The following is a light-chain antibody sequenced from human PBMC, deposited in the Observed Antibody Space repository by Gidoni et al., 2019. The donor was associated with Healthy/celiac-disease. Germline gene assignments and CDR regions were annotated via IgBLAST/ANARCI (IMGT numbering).Light chain of an antibody. V-gene: IGKV3-11*01. J-gene: IGKJ4*01. Sequence: ELVLTQSPATLSLSPGDRATLSCRASQSVSSSLAWYQQKPGQAPRPLIYDASNRATGIPARFSGSGSGTDFTHTISSLEPEDFAVYYGEQRSNWPRTFGGGTKVEIK. CDR2: DAS. CDR3: EQRSNWPRT. CDR1: QSVSSS.